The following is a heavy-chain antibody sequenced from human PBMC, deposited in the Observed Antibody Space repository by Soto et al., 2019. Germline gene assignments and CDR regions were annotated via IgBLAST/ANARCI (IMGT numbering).Heavy chain of an antibody. Sequence: LRLSCAASGFTFSSYWMSWVRQAPGKGLEWVANIKQDGSEKYYVDSVKGRFTISRDNAKNSLYLQMNSLRAEDTAVYYCAKRSSCSSTSCNWPYFDYWGQGTLVTVSS. J-gene: IGHJ4*02. D-gene: IGHD2-2*01. CDR2: IKQDGSEK. V-gene: IGHV3-7*03. CDR1: GFTFSSYW. CDR3: AKRSSCSSTSCNWPYFDY.